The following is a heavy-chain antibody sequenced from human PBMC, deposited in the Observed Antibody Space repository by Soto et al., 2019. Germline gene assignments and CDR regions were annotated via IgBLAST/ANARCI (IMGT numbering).Heavy chain of an antibody. CDR1: GYTFTSYD. CDR3: ARTTVTTRRVGSLKY. J-gene: IGHJ4*02. V-gene: IGHV1-8*01. CDR2: MNPNSGNT. D-gene: IGHD4-17*01. Sequence: QVQLVQSGAELKKPGASVKVSCKASGYTFTSYDINWVRQATGQGLAWMGWMNPNSGNTGYAQKFQGRVIRTRNTSIITAYMELSSLRSEDTAVYYCARTTVTTRRVGSLKYWGQGTLVTVSS.